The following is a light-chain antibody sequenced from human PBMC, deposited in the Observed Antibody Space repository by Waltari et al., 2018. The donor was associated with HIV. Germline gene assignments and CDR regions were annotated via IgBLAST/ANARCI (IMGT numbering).Light chain of an antibody. J-gene: IGLJ2*01. CDR2: RNN. CDR1: SSNIGSNF. V-gene: IGLV1-47*01. CDR3: AAWDDSLSGGV. Sequence: QSVLTQPPSASGTPGQSVTITCSGSSSNIGSNFVYWYQQVPGTAPKLLIYRNNQRPSWVPDRFSGSKSGTSASLAISGLRAEDEADYYCAAWDDSLSGGVFGGGTKLTIL.